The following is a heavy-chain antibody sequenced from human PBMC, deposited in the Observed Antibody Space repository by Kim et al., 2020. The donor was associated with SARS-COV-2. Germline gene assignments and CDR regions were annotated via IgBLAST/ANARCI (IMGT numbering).Heavy chain of an antibody. Sequence: ASVKVSCKTSGHFFTRDSIHWVRQAPGQGLEWMGGIDCGNGNTIYSQKFQGRVTFTTDTSASTAYMELSFLRSEDSAVYYCLGGFYFDYWGPVPLVTVSS. V-gene: IGHV1-3*01. D-gene: IGHD3-16*01. J-gene: IGHJ4*02. CDR1: GHFFTRDS. CDR3: LGGFYFDY. CDR2: IDCGNGNT.